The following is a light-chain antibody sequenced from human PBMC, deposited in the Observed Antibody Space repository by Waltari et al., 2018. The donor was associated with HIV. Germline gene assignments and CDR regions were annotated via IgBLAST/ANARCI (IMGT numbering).Light chain of an antibody. J-gene: IGKJ4*01. CDR1: QSLLHIDGQTY. CDR3: MQTIQFPLT. Sequence: DIVLTQTPLSLSVPPGQPAFISLKSSQSLLHIDGQTYLYWYLQNPGQPPQALIYEVSNRFVGVSDRFSGSGSGTDFTLKISRVEAEDVGVYYCMQTIQFPLTFGGGTKVEIK. CDR2: EVS. V-gene: IGKV2D-29*01.